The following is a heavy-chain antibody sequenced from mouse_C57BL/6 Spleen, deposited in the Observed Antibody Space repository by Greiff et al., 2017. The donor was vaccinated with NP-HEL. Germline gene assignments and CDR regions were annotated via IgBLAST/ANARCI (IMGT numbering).Heavy chain of an antibody. CDR1: GYTFTTYP. CDR3: ACYYYGSSYWYFDV. J-gene: IGHJ1*03. CDR2: FHPYNDDT. D-gene: IGHD1-1*01. Sequence: VQLQQSGAELVKPGASVKMSCKASGYTFTTYPIEWMKQNHGKSLEWIGNFHPYNDDTKYNEKFKGKATLTVDTSSSTAYMELNSLTSEDSAVYYCACYYYGSSYWYFDVWGTGTTVTVSS. V-gene: IGHV1-47*01.